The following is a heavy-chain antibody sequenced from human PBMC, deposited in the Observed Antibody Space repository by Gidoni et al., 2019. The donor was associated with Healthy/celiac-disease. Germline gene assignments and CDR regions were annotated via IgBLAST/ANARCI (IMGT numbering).Heavy chain of an antibody. CDR1: GGSISSSSYS. CDR3: ARLPRGYFDY. V-gene: IGHV4-39*01. Sequence: QLQLQESGPGLVKPSETLSLTCTVSGGSISSSSYSWGWIRQPPGKGLEWIGSIYYSGSPYYNPSRKSRVTISVDTSKNQFSLKLSSVTAADTAVYYCARLPRGYFDYWGQGTLVTVSS. CDR2: IYYSGSP. J-gene: IGHJ4*02.